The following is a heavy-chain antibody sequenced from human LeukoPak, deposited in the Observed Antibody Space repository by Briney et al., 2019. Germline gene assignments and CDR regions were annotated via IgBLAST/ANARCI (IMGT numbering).Heavy chain of an antibody. V-gene: IGHV3-15*01. D-gene: IGHD6-6*01. CDR2: IKSKTDGGTT. CDR1: GFTFSNAW. J-gene: IGHJ4*02. Sequence: GGSLRLSCAASGFTFSNAWMSWVRQAPGKGLEWVGRIKSKTDGGTTDYAAPVKGRFTISRDDSKNTLYLQMNSLKTEDTAVYYCFTRLISLAARFDYWGQGTLVTVSS. CDR3: FTRLISLAARFDY.